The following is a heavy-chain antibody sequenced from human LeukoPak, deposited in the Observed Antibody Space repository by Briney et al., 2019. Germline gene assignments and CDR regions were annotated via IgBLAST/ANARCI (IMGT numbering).Heavy chain of an antibody. D-gene: IGHD5-18*01. J-gene: IGHJ6*03. CDR2: IYWNDDK. CDR3: AHSLEYSYGYRGYYYYYYMDV. CDR1: GFSLSTSGVG. Sequence: SGPTLVKPTQTLTLTCTFSGFSLSTSGVGVGWIRQPPGKALEWLALIYWNDDKRHSPSLKSRLTITKDTSKNQVVLTMTNMDPVDTATYYCAHSLEYSYGYRGYYYYYYMDVWGKGTTVTVSS. V-gene: IGHV2-5*01.